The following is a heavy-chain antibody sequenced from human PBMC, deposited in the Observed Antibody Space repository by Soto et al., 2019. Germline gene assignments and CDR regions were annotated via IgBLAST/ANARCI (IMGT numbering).Heavy chain of an antibody. V-gene: IGHV3-30*04. CDR1: GITLSSYA. CDR3: EGGTPIISGTAGGY. CDR2: ISSDGKSK. Sequence: QVHLVESGGGVVQPGRSLRLSCAASGITLSSYAMHWVRQAPGKGLEWVAVISSDGKSKYYADSVKGRFSISRDSSKNAMYLQVNSLRTKDTAVYYCEGGTPIISGTAGGYWGQGTLVTVSS. J-gene: IGHJ4*02. D-gene: IGHD1-20*01.